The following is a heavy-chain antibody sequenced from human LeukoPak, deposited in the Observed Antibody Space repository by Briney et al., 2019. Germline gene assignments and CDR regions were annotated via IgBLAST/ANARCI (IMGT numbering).Heavy chain of an antibody. D-gene: IGHD6-13*01. V-gene: IGHV4-4*07. CDR2: IYSTGST. J-gene: IGHJ4*02. CDR1: GGSINFYY. CDR3: ARGIADPYSFDS. Sequence: PSETLSLTCTVSGGSINFYYWSWILQPAGKGLEWIGRIYSTGSTNYSPSLKSRVTMSVDKSKNQFSLNLSSVTAADTAVYYCARGIADPYSFDSWGQGTLVTVSS.